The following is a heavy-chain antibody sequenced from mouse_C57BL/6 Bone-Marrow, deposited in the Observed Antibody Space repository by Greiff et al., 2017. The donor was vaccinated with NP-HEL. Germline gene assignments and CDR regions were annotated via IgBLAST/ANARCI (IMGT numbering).Heavy chain of an antibody. CDR1: GYTFTDYN. CDR2: INPNNGGT. D-gene: IGHD3-2*02. Sequence: VQLKQSGPELVKPGASVKIPCKASGYTFTDYNMDWVKRSHGKSLEWIGDINPNNGGTIYNQKFKGKATLTVDKSSSTAYMELRSLTSEDTAVYYCARRQLRLLFAYWGQGTLVTVSA. J-gene: IGHJ3*01. CDR3: ARRQLRLLFAY. V-gene: IGHV1-18*01.